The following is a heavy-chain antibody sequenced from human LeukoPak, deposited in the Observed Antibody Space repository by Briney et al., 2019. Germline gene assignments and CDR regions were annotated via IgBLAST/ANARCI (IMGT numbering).Heavy chain of an antibody. CDR1: GFTFSSYG. D-gene: IGHD5-18*01. CDR2: ISSSGSYI. Sequence: KPGGSLRLSCAASGFTFSSYGMSWVRQAPGKGLEWVSSISSSGSYIYYADSVKGRFTISRDNAKNSLYLQMNSLRAEDTAVYYCARKDRLGYSYGQGPFDFWGQGTLVTVSS. J-gene: IGHJ4*02. CDR3: ARKDRLGYSYGQGPFDF. V-gene: IGHV3-21*01.